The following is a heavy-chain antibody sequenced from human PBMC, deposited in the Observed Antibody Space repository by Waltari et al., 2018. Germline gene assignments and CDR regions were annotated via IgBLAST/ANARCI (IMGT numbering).Heavy chain of an antibody. V-gene: IGHV3-23*01. Sequence: EVQLLESGGGLVQPGGSLRLSCAASGFTFSAYAMNWVRQAPGKGLEWVSAINGNGDSTYYADSVKGRFTISRDNSKNTLYLQMNRLRAEDTAVYYCAKSKRTDYVGHWLPSDYWGQGTLVPVSS. CDR1: GFTFSAYA. D-gene: IGHD5-12*01. CDR2: INGNGDST. J-gene: IGHJ4*02. CDR3: AKSKRTDYVGHWLPSDY.